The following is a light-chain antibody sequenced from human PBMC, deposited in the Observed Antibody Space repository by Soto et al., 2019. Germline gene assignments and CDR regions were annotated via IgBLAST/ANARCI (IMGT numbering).Light chain of an antibody. CDR2: EIS. CDR3: MQATQFPIT. CDR1: QSLVHSDGNTS. V-gene: IGKV2-24*01. Sequence: DIVMTQTPLSSPVTLGQPASISCRSSQSLVHSDGNTSLSWLQQRPGQPPRQLIYEISHRFSGVPGRFSGSGAGTDFTLKISRVEAEDVGVYYCMQATQFPITFGQGTRLEIK. J-gene: IGKJ5*01.